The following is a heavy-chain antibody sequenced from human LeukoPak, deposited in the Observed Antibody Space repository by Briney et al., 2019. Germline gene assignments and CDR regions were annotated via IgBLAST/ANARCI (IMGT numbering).Heavy chain of an antibody. V-gene: IGHV4-39*02. CDR1: GGSISSSSYY. Sequence: PSETLSLTCTVSGGSISSSSYYWGWIRQPPGKGLEWIGSIYYSGSTYYNPSLKSRVTISVHTSKNQFSLKLSSVTAADTAVYYCAREGAYCGGDCYWYYFDYWGQGTLVTVSS. J-gene: IGHJ4*02. D-gene: IGHD2-21*02. CDR2: IYYSGST. CDR3: AREGAYCGGDCYWYYFDY.